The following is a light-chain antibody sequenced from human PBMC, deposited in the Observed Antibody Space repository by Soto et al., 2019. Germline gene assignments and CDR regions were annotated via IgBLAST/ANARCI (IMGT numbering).Light chain of an antibody. J-gene: IGLJ2*01. CDR1: SSDVGSYNL. Sequence: QPVLTQPASVSGSPGQSITISCTGTSSDVGSYNLVSWYQQHPGKAPKLMIYEDTERPSGLSNRFSGSKSGNTASLTISGLQAEDEADYYCCSYAGSSAFVIFGGGTKLTVL. V-gene: IGLV2-23*02. CDR3: CSYAGSSAFVI. CDR2: EDT.